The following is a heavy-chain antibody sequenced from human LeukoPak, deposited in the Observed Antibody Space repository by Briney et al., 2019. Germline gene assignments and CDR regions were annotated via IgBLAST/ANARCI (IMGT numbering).Heavy chain of an antibody. J-gene: IGHJ6*03. CDR3: AISGHDYGDYLSQLYYYYYYYMDV. CDR1: GGTFSSYA. D-gene: IGHD4-17*01. CDR2: IIPIFVTA. Sequence: ASVKLSRRAPGGTFSSYAISWGRQSPGPGLEWMGGIIPIFVTANYAQKFQGRVTITTEESTTTAYMELRRLRSEDTAVYYCAISGHDYGDYLSQLYYYYYYYMDVWGKGTTVAVSS. V-gene: IGHV1-69*05.